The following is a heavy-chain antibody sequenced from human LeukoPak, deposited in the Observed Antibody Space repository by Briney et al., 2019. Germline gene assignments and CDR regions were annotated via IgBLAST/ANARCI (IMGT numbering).Heavy chain of an antibody. V-gene: IGHV1-3*01. Sequence: ASLKVSCKASGYTFTNYGVHWVRQAPGQRLEWMAWIKAGNSDTKYAHNFQGRVTITRDTSASTAYMELSSLTSEDTALYYCARDDCGDTCYPGGYWGQGTLVTVSS. CDR1: GYTFTNYG. D-gene: IGHD2-21*01. CDR2: IKAGNSDT. CDR3: ARDDCGDTCYPGGY. J-gene: IGHJ4*02.